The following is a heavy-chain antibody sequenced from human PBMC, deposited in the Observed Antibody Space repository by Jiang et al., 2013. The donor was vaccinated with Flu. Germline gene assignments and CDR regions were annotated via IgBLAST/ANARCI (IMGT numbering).Heavy chain of an antibody. Sequence: KPTQTLTLTCTFSGFSVSAGGVGVGWIRQSPGDDDKRYSPSLKSRLSITKETSKNQVVLTVTNMDPVDTGTYYCAHIISEDEAFDIWGQGDSGHCL. CDR1: GFSVSAGGVG. CDR2: DDK. CDR3: AHIISEDEAFDI. D-gene: IGHD3-10*01. V-gene: IGHV2-5*02. J-gene: IGHJ3*02.